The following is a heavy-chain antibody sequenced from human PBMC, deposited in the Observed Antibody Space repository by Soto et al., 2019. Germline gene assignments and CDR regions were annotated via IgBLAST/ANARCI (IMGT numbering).Heavy chain of an antibody. CDR1: GGTFSSYA. CDR2: IIPIFGTA. V-gene: IGHV1-69*13. J-gene: IGHJ6*02. CDR3: ARDNVAVAGRRADYYYGMDV. Sequence: SVKVSCKASGGTFSSYAISWVRQAPGQGLEWMGGIIPIFGTANYAQKFQGRVTITADESTSTAYMELSSLRSEDTAVYYCARDNVAVAGRRADYYYGMDVWGQGTTVTVSS. D-gene: IGHD6-19*01.